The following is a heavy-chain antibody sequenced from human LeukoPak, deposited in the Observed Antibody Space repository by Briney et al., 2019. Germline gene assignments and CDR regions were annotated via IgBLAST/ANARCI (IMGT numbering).Heavy chain of an antibody. J-gene: IGHJ3*01. Sequence: PSETLSLTFTVSGDSMSSSSWSWIRQSPGKGLEWIGYFYDTVSTKYNPSLKRRVSISTDTSKNQLSLKLNSVTAADTAVYYCARHGAFITRGFCSSSNFYVDDLQSWGQGIMVSVSS. V-gene: IGHV4-59*08. CDR3: ARHGAFITRGFCSSSNFYVDDLQS. CDR2: FYDTVST. D-gene: IGHD2-2*01. CDR1: GDSMSSSS.